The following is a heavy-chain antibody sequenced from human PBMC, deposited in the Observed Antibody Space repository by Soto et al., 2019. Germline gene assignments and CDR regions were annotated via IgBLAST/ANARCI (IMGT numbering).Heavy chain of an antibody. V-gene: IGHV3-30*18. CDR3: AKEGDIVGVPGYLSFDY. CDR1: GFSFSSFG. D-gene: IGHD2-2*01. CDR2: ISYDGRVD. Sequence: QVQLVESGGGVVQPGRSLRLSCAASGFSFSSFGMHWVRQAPGKGLEWVAVISYDGRVDYYADSVKGRFTISRDNSKNTLDLQMNRLRPEDTAVYYCAKEGDIVGVPGYLSFDYWGQGTLVSVSS. J-gene: IGHJ4*02.